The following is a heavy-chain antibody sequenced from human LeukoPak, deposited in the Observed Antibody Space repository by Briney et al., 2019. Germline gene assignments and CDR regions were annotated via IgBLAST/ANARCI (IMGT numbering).Heavy chain of an antibody. CDR3: AREPTPRSPFDY. CDR1: GGTFSSYA. CDR2: IIPILGIA. J-gene: IGHJ4*02. Sequence: ASVKVSCRASGGTFSSYAISWVRQAPGQGLEWMGRIIPILGIANYAQKFQGRVTITADKSTSTAYMELSSLRSEDTAVYYCAREPTPRSPFDYWGQGTLVTVSS. V-gene: IGHV1-69*04.